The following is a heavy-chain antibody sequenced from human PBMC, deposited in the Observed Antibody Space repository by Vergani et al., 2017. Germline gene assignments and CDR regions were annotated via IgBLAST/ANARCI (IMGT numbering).Heavy chain of an antibody. CDR3: ARDYDYVWGSYRYLSGGMDV. D-gene: IGHD3-16*02. J-gene: IGHJ6*02. CDR2: ISSSSSTI. CDR1: GFTFSSYS. V-gene: IGHV3-48*01. Sequence: EVQLVESGGGLVQPGGSLRLSCAASGFTFSSYSMNWVRQAPGKGLEWVSYISSSSSTIYYADSVKGRFTISRDNAKNSLYLQMNSLRAEDKAVYYCARDYDYVWGSYRYLSGGMDVWGQGTTVTVSS.